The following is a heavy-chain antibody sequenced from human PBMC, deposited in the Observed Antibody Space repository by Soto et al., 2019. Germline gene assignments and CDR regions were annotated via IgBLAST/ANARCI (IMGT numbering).Heavy chain of an antibody. J-gene: IGHJ6*02. V-gene: IGHV3-11*01. Sequence: PGGSLRLSCAASGFTFSDYYMTWIRQAPGKGLEWVSYISSAGSLIYYADSVKGRFTISRDNAKNSLYLQMNSLRAEDTAVYYCARDRYDFWSGSQHYGMDVWGQGTTVTVSS. CDR3: ARDRYDFWSGSQHYGMDV. CDR1: GFTFSDYY. D-gene: IGHD3-3*01. CDR2: ISSAGSLI.